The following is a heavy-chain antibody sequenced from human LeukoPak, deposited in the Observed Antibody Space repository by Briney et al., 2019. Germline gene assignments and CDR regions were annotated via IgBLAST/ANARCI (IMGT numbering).Heavy chain of an antibody. CDR1: GYSISSGYY. CDR2: IYHSGST. Sequence: PSETLSLTCTVSGYSISSGYYWGWIRQPSGKGLEWIGSIYHSGSTYYIPSLKSRVTISVDTSKNQFSLKLSSVTAADTAVYYCARVVDSGSYYEHDYWGQGTLVTVSS. J-gene: IGHJ4*02. V-gene: IGHV4-38-2*02. D-gene: IGHD1-26*01. CDR3: ARVVDSGSYYEHDY.